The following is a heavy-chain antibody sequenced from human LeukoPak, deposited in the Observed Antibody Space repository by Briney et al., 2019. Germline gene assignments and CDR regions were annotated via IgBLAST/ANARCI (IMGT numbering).Heavy chain of an antibody. CDR3: ARALNPLPGTYYFDY. J-gene: IGHJ4*02. CDR2: IYISGST. D-gene: IGHD2-15*01. CDR1: GASINSHY. Sequence: SETLSLTCTVSGASINSHYWSWLRQPAGKGLEWIGRIYISGSTNYNSSLQSRVTMSVDTSKNQFSLKLSSVTAADTAVYYCARALNPLPGTYYFDYWGQGTLVTVSS. V-gene: IGHV4-4*07.